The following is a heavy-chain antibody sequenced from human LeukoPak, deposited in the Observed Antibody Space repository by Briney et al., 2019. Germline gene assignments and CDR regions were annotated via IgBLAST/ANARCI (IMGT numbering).Heavy chain of an antibody. D-gene: IGHD6-13*01. CDR2: IYTSGST. V-gene: IGHV4-61*02. J-gene: IGHJ4*02. CDR1: GGSISSGSYY. Sequence: PSQTLSLTCTVSGGSISSGSYYWSWIRQPAGKGLEWIGRIYTSGSTNYNPSLKSRVTISVDTSKNQFSLKLSSVTAADTAVYYCARDARQHLDYWGQGTLVTVSS. CDR3: ARDARQHLDY.